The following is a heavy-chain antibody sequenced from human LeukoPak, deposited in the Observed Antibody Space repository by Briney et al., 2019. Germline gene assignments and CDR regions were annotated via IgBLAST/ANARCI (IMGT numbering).Heavy chain of an antibody. J-gene: IGHJ4*02. CDR3: AGGSGSYYNEDY. CDR1: GGSISSYY. V-gene: IGHV4-4*07. CDR2: IYTSGST. Sequence: PSQTLSLTCTVSGGSISSYYWSWIRQPAGKGLGWVGRIYTSGSTNYNPSLKSRVTMSVDTSKKQLSLKLSSVTAADTAVYYCAGGSGSYYNEDYWGQGTLATVSS. D-gene: IGHD3-10*01.